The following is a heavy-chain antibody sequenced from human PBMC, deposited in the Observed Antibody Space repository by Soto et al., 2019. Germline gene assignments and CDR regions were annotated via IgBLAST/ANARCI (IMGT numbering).Heavy chain of an antibody. CDR2: ISAYDGNT. CDR1: GYTFSYFC. Sequence: ASVKISCKASGYTFSYFCISWVGQAPGQGLEWMGWISAYDGNTNYAQRLQGRVTLTTDTSTNTVYMELRSLTSDDTAVYFCARDDLGVSTINIDYWGQGTQVTVSS. CDR3: ARDDLGVSTINIDY. D-gene: IGHD4-4*01. V-gene: IGHV1-18*01. J-gene: IGHJ4*02.